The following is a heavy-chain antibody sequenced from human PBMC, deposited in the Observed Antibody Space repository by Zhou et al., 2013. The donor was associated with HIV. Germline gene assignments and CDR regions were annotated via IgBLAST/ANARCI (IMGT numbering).Heavy chain of an antibody. CDR3: TRAYGLRWFDP. Sequence: QVQLVQSGAEVKKAGASVKVSCKASGYTFTDYYMYWVRQAPGQGLEYMGGHDPEEGKTIYAQKFQGRITMTEDTATNTAYMELRSLRSDDTAVYYCTRAYGLRWFDPWGQGTLVTVSS. D-gene: IGHD4-17*01. CDR2: HDPEEGKT. CDR1: GYTFTDYY. V-gene: IGHV1-24*01. J-gene: IGHJ5*02.